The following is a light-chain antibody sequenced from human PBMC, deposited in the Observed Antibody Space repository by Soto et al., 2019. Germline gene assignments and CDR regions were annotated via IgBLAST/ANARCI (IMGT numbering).Light chain of an antibody. CDR2: GAS. Sequence: DIVMTQSPATLSVAPGERVTFSCRASQGVSRKLAWYQHKPGQAPRLLISGASTGATGIPARFRGSGSGTEFTLTISSLQSEDCAIYYCQQYHTWPLTFGGGAKVEIK. CDR1: QGVSRK. J-gene: IGKJ4*01. V-gene: IGKV3-15*01. CDR3: QQYHTWPLT.